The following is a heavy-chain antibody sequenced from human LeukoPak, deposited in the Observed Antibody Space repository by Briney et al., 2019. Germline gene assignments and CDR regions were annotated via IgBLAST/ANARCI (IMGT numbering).Heavy chain of an antibody. Sequence: PSETLSLTCTVSGGSIRSYYWSWIRQPPGKGLEWIGYIYYSGSSNYNPSLKSRVTISVDTSKNQFSLKLSSVTAADTAVYYCARGGVVVPAALGSYYMDVWGKGTTVTVSS. CDR1: GGSIRSYY. V-gene: IGHV4-59*01. D-gene: IGHD2-2*01. CDR2: IYYSGSS. J-gene: IGHJ6*03. CDR3: ARGGVVVPAALGSYYMDV.